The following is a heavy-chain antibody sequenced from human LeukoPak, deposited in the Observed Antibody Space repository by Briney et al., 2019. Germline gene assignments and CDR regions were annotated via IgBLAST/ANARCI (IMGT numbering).Heavy chain of an antibody. J-gene: IGHJ5*02. CDR2: IRYDGSNK. CDR3: AKYCSSTSCYRARWFDP. Sequence: GGSLRLSCAASGFTFSSYGMHWVRQAPGKGLEWVAFIRYDGSNKYYADSVKGRFTISRDNSKNTLYLQMNSLRAEDTAVYYCAKYCSSTSCYRARWFDPWGQGTLVTVSS. D-gene: IGHD2-2*01. CDR1: GFTFSSYG. V-gene: IGHV3-30*02.